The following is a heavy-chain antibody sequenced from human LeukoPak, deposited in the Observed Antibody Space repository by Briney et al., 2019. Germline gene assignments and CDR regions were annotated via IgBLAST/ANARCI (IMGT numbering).Heavy chain of an antibody. Sequence: PGGSLRLSCAASGFTFSSYAMSWVRQPPGKGLEWVAAIRGSGGSTYYADSVKGRFTISRDNSRNTLYLQMNTLRAEDTAVYFCAKSPVSSCRGSFCYPFDYWGQGNLVTVSS. CDR2: IRGSGGST. D-gene: IGHD2-15*01. V-gene: IGHV3-23*01. J-gene: IGHJ4*02. CDR3: AKSPVSSCRGSFCYPFDY. CDR1: GFTFSSYA.